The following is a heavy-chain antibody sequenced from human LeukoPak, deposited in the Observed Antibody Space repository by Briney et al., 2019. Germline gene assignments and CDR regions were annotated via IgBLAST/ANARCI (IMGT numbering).Heavy chain of an antibody. Sequence: PGGSLRLSCGASGFTFSSYWINWVRQAPGKGLEWVAVINQDGNEKYYVDSVKGRFTISRDNAQNSLYLQMNSLRAEDTAVYYCARDFRNAVDYWGQGTLVTVSS. CDR1: GFTFSSYW. J-gene: IGHJ4*02. CDR2: INQDGNEK. V-gene: IGHV3-7*01. CDR3: ARDFRNAVDY.